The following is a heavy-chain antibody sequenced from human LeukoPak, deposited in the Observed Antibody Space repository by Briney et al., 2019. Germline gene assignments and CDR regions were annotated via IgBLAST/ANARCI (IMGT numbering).Heavy chain of an antibody. CDR3: AREDITQFFHFDH. V-gene: IGHV4-30-4*01. CDR1: GGSISSGDYY. Sequence: PSETLSLTCTVSGGSISSGDYYWSWIRQPPGKGLEWIGYIYYSGSTYYNPSLKTRVTISVDTSKNQFSLKLSSVTAADTAVYYCAREDITQFFHFDHWGQGTLVTVSS. CDR2: IYYSGST. D-gene: IGHD3-10*01. J-gene: IGHJ4*02.